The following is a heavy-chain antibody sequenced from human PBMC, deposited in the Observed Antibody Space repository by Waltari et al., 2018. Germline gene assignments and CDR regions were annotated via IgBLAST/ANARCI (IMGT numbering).Heavy chain of an antibody. CDR1: GHPFNHYY. CDR3: ARDGIGGAHLDY. D-gene: IGHD1-26*01. Sequence: VQLVQSGAEAKKPEASVKVSCQASGHPFNHYYIYWVGQAPGKVLEWVGYINPKTGGTAFAQKFRGRVTMTSDTSISTADMELSGLTSDDTAVYYCARDGIGGAHLDYWGQGTLVTVSS. V-gene: IGHV1-2*02. CDR2: INPKTGGT. J-gene: IGHJ4*02.